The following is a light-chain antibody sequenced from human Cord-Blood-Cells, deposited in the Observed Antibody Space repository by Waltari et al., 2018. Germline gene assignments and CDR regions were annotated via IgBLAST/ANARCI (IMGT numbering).Light chain of an antibody. V-gene: IGLV2-8*01. CDR3: SSYAGSNNLV. CDR1: SRDVGGYNY. CDR2: EVS. Sequence: QSALTQPPSASGSPGQSVTISCTATSRDVGGYNYVSWYQQHPGKAPKLMIYEVSKRPSGVHDRFSGSKSGNTASLTVSGLQAEDEADYYCSSYAGSNNLVFGGGTKLTVL. J-gene: IGLJ2*01.